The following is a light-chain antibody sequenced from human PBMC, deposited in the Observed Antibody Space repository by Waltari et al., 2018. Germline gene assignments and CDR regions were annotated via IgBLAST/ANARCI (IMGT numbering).Light chain of an antibody. CDR3: RSYTSSSTLGV. CDR1: SSDVGGYNY. J-gene: IGLJ1*01. V-gene: IGLV2-14*01. Sequence: QSALTQPASVSGSPGQSITISCTGTSSDVGGYNYVSWYQQPPGTAPKLMIYDVTNLPSGVSNRFSGSKSGNTASLTISGLQAEDEADYYCRSYTSSSTLGVFGTGTKVTVL. CDR2: DVT.